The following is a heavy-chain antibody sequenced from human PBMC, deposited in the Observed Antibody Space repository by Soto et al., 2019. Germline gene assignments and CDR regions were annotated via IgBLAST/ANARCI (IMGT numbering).Heavy chain of an antibody. CDR1: GFTFGSYW. CDR3: ARDNRFARNWFDP. CDR2: INSDGSST. V-gene: IGHV3-74*01. Sequence: GGSLRLSCAASGFTFGSYWMRWVRQAPGKGLVWVSRINSDGSSTTYADSVKGRFTISRDNAKNTLYLQMNSLRAEDTAVYYCARDNRFARNWFDPWGQGTLVTVSS. J-gene: IGHJ5*02.